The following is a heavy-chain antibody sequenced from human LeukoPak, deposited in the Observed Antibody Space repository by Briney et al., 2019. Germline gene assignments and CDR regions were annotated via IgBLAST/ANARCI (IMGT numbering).Heavy chain of an antibody. J-gene: IGHJ5*02. CDR2: ISSSGSTI. V-gene: IGHV3-11*01. Sequence: GGSLRLSCAASGFTFSDYYMSWIRQAPGKGLEWDSYISSSGSTIYYADSVKGRFTISRDNAKNSLYLQMNSLRAEDTAVYYCARLSGKVVVDYWFDPWGQGTLVTVSS. CDR3: ARLSGKVVVDYWFDP. CDR1: GFTFSDYY. D-gene: IGHD3-22*01.